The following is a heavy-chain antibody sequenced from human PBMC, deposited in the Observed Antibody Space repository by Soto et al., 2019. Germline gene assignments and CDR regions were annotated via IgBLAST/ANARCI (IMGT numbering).Heavy chain of an antibody. CDR3: AKYHGASWYFVY. CDR2: IYKSGRT. D-gene: IGHD4-17*01. CDR1: GGSITSDGYY. V-gene: IGHV4-31*03. Sequence: QVQLQESGPGLVKPSQTLSLTCTVSGGSITSDGYYWSWIRQLPGKGLEWIGYIYKSGRTYYNPALTSRMTISLHTSTIQFALKLSSLSDADTAVYYCAKYHGASWYFVYWGQGTLVTVSS. J-gene: IGHJ4*02.